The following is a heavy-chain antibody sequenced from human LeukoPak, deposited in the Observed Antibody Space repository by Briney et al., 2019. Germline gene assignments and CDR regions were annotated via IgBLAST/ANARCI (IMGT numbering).Heavy chain of an antibody. CDR1: GFTFSSYW. V-gene: IGHV3-7*01. D-gene: IGHD4-17*01. CDR3: ARVVPGYGDFFGY. J-gene: IGHJ4*02. Sequence: GGSLRLSCAASGFTFSSYWMSWVRQAPGKGLEWVANIRQDGNEIYYVDSVKGRFTISRDNAKNSLYLQMNSLRAEDTAVYYCARVVPGYGDFFGYWGQGTLVTVSS. CDR2: IRQDGNEI.